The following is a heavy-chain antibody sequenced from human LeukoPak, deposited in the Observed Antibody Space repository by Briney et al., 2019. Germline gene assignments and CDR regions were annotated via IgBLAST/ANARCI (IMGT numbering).Heavy chain of an antibody. V-gene: IGHV3-30*01. D-gene: IGHD1-26*01. Sequence: GGSLRLSCAASGLTFSSYAMHWVRQAPGKGLEWVAVISFDGSNKYYADSVKGRFTISGDKSKNTLYLQMNSLRPEDTAFYYCARGPGPIAGAKNPFDIWGQGTMVTVSS. CDR1: GLTFSSYA. CDR2: ISFDGSNK. J-gene: IGHJ3*02. CDR3: ARGPGPIAGAKNPFDI.